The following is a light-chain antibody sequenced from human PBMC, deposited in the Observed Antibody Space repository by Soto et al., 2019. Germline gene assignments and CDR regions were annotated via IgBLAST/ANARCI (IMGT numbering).Light chain of an antibody. V-gene: IGKV3-20*01. CDR1: QSVSSK. CDR3: QQYGSSPAT. Sequence: IVMTQSPATLSLSPGQRATLSCRASQSVSSKLAWYQQRPGQAPRLLIYSASTRATAIPDRFSGSGSGTDFTLTISRLEPEDFAVYYCQQYGSSPATFGQGTKVDIK. J-gene: IGKJ1*01. CDR2: SAS.